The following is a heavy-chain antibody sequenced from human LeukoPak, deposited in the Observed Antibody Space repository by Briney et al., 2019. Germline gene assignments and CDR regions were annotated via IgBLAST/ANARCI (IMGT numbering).Heavy chain of an antibody. CDR2: ISSSSSYI. CDR1: GFTFSIYS. Sequence: PGGSLRLSCAASGFTFSIYSMNWVRQAPGKGLEWVSSISSSSSYIYYADSVKGRFTISRDNAKNSLYLQMNSLRAEDTAVYYCARSPRGYSNFYYYYYMDVWAKGPRSPSP. CDR3: ARSPRGYSNFYYYYYMDV. J-gene: IGHJ6*03. V-gene: IGHV3-21*01. D-gene: IGHD4-11*01.